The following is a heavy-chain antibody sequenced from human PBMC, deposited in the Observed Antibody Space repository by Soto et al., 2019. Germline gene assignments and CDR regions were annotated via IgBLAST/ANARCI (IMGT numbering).Heavy chain of an antibody. CDR3: ARYRTPYDFWSGYYLVDAFDI. CDR1: GYTFTSYY. J-gene: IGHJ3*02. D-gene: IGHD3-3*01. V-gene: IGHV1-46*01. CDR2: INPSGGST. Sequence: ASVKVSCKASGYTFTSYYMHWVRQAPGQGLEWMGIINPSGGSTSYAQKFQGRVTMTRDTSTSTVYMELSSLRSEDTAVYYCARYRTPYDFWSGYYLVDAFDIWGQGTMVTVSS.